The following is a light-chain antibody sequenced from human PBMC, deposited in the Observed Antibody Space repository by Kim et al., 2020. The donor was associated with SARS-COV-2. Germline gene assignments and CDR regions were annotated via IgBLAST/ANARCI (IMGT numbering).Light chain of an antibody. Sequence: EVLMTQSPATLSVSPGERATLSCRASQSVSSNLAWYQQKPGQAPRLLIYGGSTRATGIPARFSGSGSGTEFTLTISSLQSEDFAVYYCQQYNNWQYTFGQGTKLEI. J-gene: IGKJ2*01. CDR2: GGS. CDR1: QSVSSN. V-gene: IGKV3-15*01. CDR3: QQYNNWQYT.